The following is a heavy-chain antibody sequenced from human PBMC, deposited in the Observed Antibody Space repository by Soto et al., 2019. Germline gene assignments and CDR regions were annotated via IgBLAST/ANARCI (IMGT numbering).Heavy chain of an antibody. CDR2: ISPSAGT. CDR3: ARLNGYCVSTNCHGYYGMDV. D-gene: IGHD2-2*03. V-gene: IGHV4-4*02. J-gene: IGHJ6*02. CDR1: GGSVSSRNW. Sequence: PSETLSLTCVVSGGSVSSRNWWSWVRQPPGRGLEWIGEISPSAGTNYNPSLKSRVTISVDKSQNQFSLRLSSVTAADTAVYYCARLNGYCVSTNCHGYYGMDVWGQGTTVTVSS.